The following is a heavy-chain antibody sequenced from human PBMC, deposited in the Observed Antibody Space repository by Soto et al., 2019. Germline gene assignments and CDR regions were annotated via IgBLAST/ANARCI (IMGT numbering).Heavy chain of an antibody. CDR2: LWYDGSNK. V-gene: IGHV3-33*01. CDR1: CFTFSSYG. D-gene: IGHD3-10*01. Sequence: QVQLVESGGGVVQPGRSLRLSFAASCFTFSSYGMHWVRQAPGKGLEWVAVLWYDGSNKSYADSVKGRFTISRDNSKVTLCLQMNSLRAEDKTVYYCARSLSITMLRGVIRPCGYFDCWGQGTLVTVS. J-gene: IGHJ4*02. CDR3: ARSLSITMLRGVIRPCGYFDC.